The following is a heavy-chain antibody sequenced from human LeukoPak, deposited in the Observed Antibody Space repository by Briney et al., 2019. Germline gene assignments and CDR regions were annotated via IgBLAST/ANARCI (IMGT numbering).Heavy chain of an antibody. V-gene: IGHV3-23*01. J-gene: IGHJ4*02. Sequence: PGGSLRLSCAASGFTFSSYAMSWVRQAPGKGLEWVSAISGSGGSTYYADSVKDRFTISRDNSKNTLYLQMNSLRAEDTAVYYCAKAPSYSSSWYAVYWGQGTLVTVSS. CDR3: AKAPSYSSSWYAVY. D-gene: IGHD6-13*01. CDR1: GFTFSSYA. CDR2: ISGSGGST.